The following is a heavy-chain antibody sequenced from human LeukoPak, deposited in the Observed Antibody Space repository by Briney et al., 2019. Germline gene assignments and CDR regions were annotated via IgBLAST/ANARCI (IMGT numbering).Heavy chain of an antibody. D-gene: IGHD3-22*01. Sequence: GGSLRLSCAASGFTFSSYWMHWVRQAPGKGLEWVSSISSSSSYIYYADSVKGRFTISRDNAKNSLYLQMNSLRAEDTAVYYCARDILGPLVVGAFDIWGQGTMVTVSS. CDR2: ISSSSSYI. CDR1: GFTFSSYW. V-gene: IGHV3-21*01. CDR3: ARDILGPLVVGAFDI. J-gene: IGHJ3*02.